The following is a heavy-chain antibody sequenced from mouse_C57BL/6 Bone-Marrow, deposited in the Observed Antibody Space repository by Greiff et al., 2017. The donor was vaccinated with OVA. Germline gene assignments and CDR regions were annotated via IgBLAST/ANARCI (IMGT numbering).Heavy chain of an antibody. J-gene: IGHJ1*03. Sequence: QVQLQQSGPGLVQPSQSLSITCTVSGFSLTSYGVHWVRQSPGKGLEWLGVIWSCGSTDYNAAFISRLSISKDNSKSQVFFKMNSLQAEDTAIYYCARSAVNWYFDVWGTGTTVTVSS. CDR1: GFSLTSYG. CDR3: ARSAVNWYFDV. CDR2: IWSCGST. V-gene: IGHV2-2*01. D-gene: IGHD1-1*01.